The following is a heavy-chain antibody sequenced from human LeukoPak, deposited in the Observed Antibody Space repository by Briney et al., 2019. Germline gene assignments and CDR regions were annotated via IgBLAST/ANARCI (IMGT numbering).Heavy chain of an antibody. Sequence: ASVKVSCKASGYTFTSYGISWVRQAPGQGLEWMGWISAYNGNTNYAQKLQGRVTMTTDTSTSTAYMELRSLRSDDTAVYYCARVPDWGYGSGSYSLAYYYYYMDVWGKGTTVTISS. CDR2: ISAYNGNT. CDR1: GYTFTSYG. J-gene: IGHJ6*03. D-gene: IGHD3-10*01. V-gene: IGHV1-18*01. CDR3: ARVPDWGYGSGSYSLAYYYYYMDV.